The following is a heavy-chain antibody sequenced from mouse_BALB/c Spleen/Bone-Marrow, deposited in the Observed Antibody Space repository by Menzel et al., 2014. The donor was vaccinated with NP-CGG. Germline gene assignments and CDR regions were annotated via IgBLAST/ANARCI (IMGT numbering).Heavy chain of an antibody. CDR1: GYTFTSYV. D-gene: IGHD2-3*01. CDR3: ARGIYDGTLFAY. V-gene: IGHV1-14*01. Sequence: VHVKQSGPELVKPGASVRMSCKASGYTFTSYVMHWVKQKPGLGLEWIGYINPYNDGTKYNEKFKGKATLTSDKSSSTAYMELSSLTSEDSAVYYCARGIYDGTLFAYWGQGTLATVSA. J-gene: IGHJ3*01. CDR2: INPYNDGT.